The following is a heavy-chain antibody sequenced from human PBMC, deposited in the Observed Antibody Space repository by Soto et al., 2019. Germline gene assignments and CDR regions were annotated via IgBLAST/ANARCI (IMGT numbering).Heavy chain of an antibody. CDR1: GFTFSSYW. V-gene: IGHV3-7*01. Sequence: EVQLVESGGGLVQPGGSLRLSCTASGFTFSSYWMTWVRQAPGKGLEWVANMKQDGSEKYYGNSVKGRFTISRDNGENSLYLQMNSLRAEDTAVYYCARGRDYGAHFDYWGQGTLVTVSS. CDR2: MKQDGSEK. CDR3: ARGRDYGAHFDY. J-gene: IGHJ4*02. D-gene: IGHD4-17*01.